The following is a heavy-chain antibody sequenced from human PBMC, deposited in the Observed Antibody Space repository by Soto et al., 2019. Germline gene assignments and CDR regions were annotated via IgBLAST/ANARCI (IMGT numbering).Heavy chain of an antibody. V-gene: IGHV1-8*02. CDR3: ARGPFTATSDY. Sequence: ASVKVSCKASGGTFSSYAISWVRQAPGQGLEWMGGIIPIFGNTGYAQKFQGRVTMTRNTSISTAYMELSSLRSEDTAVYYCARGPFTATSDYWGQGTLVTVSS. CDR1: GGTFSSYA. D-gene: IGHD5-18*01. CDR2: IIPIFGNT. J-gene: IGHJ4*02.